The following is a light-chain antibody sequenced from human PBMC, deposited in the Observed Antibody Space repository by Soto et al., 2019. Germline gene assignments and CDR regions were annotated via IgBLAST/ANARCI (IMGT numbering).Light chain of an antibody. J-gene: IGLJ2*01. CDR2: EVS. Sequence: QSALTQPASVSGSPGQSITISCTGTSSDVGAYNYVSWYQQHPGKAPKLMIFEVSDRPSGVSNRFSGSKSGNTASLTISGLQAEDEADYYCSSYTSSNTHVFGGRTKVTVL. V-gene: IGLV2-14*01. CDR3: SSYTSSNTHV. CDR1: SSDVGAYNY.